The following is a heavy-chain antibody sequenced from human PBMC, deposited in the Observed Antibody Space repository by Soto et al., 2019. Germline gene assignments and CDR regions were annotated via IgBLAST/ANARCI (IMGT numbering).Heavy chain of an antibody. J-gene: IGHJ5*02. CDR2: IIPIFGTA. D-gene: IGHD4-17*01. CDR3: AREFGNDYGDEVPWFDP. Sequence: SVKVSCKASGCTFSSYAISWVRQAPGQGLEWMGGIIPIFGTANYAQKFQGRVTITADESTSTAYMELSSLRSEDTAVYYCAREFGNDYGDEVPWFDPWSQGTRVTAPQ. V-gene: IGHV1-69*13. CDR1: GCTFSSYA.